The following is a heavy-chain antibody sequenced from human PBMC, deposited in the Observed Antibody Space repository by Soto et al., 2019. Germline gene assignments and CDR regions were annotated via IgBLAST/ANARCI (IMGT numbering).Heavy chain of an antibody. J-gene: IGHJ5*02. V-gene: IGHV3-23*01. CDR2: ISGSGGST. D-gene: IGHD6-13*01. CDR1: GFTFSSYA. CDR3: AKDPFGSSWLGWFDP. Sequence: GGSLRLSCAASGFTFSSYAMSWVRQAPGKGLEWVSAISGSGGSTYYADSVKGRFTISRDNSKNTLYLQMNSLRAEDTAVYYCAKDPFGSSWLGWFDPWGQGTLVTVSS.